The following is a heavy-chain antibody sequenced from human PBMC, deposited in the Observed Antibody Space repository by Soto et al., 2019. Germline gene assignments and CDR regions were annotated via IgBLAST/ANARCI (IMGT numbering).Heavy chain of an antibody. J-gene: IGHJ4*02. CDR1: GGSISSGGYS. Sequence: PSETLSLTCAVSGGSISSGGYSWSWIRQPPGKGLEWIGYIYHSGSTYYNPSLRSRVTISVDTSKNQFSLKLSSVTAADTAVYYCARHQLDSSGYPVTTFDYWGQGTLVTVSS. CDR2: IYHSGST. CDR3: ARHQLDSSGYPVTTFDY. D-gene: IGHD3-22*01. V-gene: IGHV4-30-2*03.